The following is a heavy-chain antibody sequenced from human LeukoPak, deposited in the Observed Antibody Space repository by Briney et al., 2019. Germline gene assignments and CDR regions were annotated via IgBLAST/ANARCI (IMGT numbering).Heavy chain of an antibody. D-gene: IGHD5-12*01. V-gene: IGHV3-23*01. CDR3: AKEKVATIRGRYYFFGFDV. J-gene: IGHJ6*02. CDR1: GFTFSSYA. Sequence: PGGSLRLSCAASGFTFSSYAMSWVRQAPGKGLEWVSTFSGSGGITYYAESVKGRFIISRDNSKNMLYLEMNSLRAEDTAVYYCAKEKVATIRGRYYFFGFDVWGQGTTVTVSS. CDR2: FSGSGGIT.